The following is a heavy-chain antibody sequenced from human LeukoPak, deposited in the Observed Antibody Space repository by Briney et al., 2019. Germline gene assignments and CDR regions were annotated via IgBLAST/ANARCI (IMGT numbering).Heavy chain of an antibody. CDR1: GGTFSSYA. D-gene: IGHD3-10*01. CDR2: IIPIFGTA. CDR3: ARTIWFGELYYYYMDV. Sequence: SVKVSCKASGGTFSSYAISWVRQAPGQGLEWMGGIIPIFGTANYAQKFQGRVTITADESTSAAYMELSSLRSEDTAVYYCARTIWFGELYYYYMDVWGKGTTVTVSS. V-gene: IGHV1-69*13. J-gene: IGHJ6*03.